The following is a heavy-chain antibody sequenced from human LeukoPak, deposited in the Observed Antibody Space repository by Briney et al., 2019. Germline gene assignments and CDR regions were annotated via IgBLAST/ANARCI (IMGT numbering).Heavy chain of an antibody. J-gene: IGHJ4*02. CDR3: ASRPLYDYVWGSYRS. V-gene: IGHV5-10-1*01. D-gene: IGHD3-16*02. CDR1: GYSFTSYW. CDR2: IDPSDSYT. Sequence: GESLKISCKGSGYSFTSYWISWVRQMPGKGLEWMGRIDPSDSYTNYSPSFQGHATISADKSISTAYLQWSSLKASDTAMYYCASRPLYDYVWGSYRSWGQGTLVTVSS.